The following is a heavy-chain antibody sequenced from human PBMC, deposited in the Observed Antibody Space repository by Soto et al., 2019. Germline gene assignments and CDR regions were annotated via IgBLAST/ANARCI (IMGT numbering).Heavy chain of an antibody. CDR1: GYTLTNYG. D-gene: IGHD3-22*01. V-gene: IGHV1-18*01. CDR3: AVGVVVENWFDP. CDR2: ISTYNGNT. J-gene: IGHJ5*02. Sequence: VQLVQSGAEVKKPGASVKVSCQASGYTLTNYGITWVRQAPGQGLEWMGWISTYNGNTNYAQKLQGRVTMTTDTSTGTAYMELRSLRSDDTAVYYCAVGVVVENWFDPWGQGTLVTVSS.